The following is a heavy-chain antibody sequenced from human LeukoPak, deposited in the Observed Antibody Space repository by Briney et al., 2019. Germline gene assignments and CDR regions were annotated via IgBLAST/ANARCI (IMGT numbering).Heavy chain of an antibody. CDR3: ATFSYAGNAGGSAGS. Sequence: GGSLRLSCAASGFTVSSKYMTWVRQAPGKGLEWVSVIYRGGHTYYADSVKGRFSISRDISKNTVYLQMNSLRAGDTAVYYCATFSYAGNAGGSAGSWGQGTLVTVSS. V-gene: IGHV3-53*01. CDR2: IYRGGHT. CDR1: GFTVSSKY. J-gene: IGHJ5*02. D-gene: IGHD4-23*01.